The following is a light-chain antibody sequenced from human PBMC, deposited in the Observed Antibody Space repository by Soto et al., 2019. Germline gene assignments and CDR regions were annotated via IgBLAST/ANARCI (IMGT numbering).Light chain of an antibody. J-gene: IGKJ2*01. CDR3: QQYGSSPMYT. Sequence: ENVLTQSPGTLSLSPGERATLSCRARQSVSSSYLAWYQQKPGQAPRLLIYGASSRATGIPDRFSGSGSGTDFTLTISRLEPEDFAVYYCQQYGSSPMYTFGQGTKLEIK. V-gene: IGKV3-20*01. CDR1: QSVSSSY. CDR2: GAS.